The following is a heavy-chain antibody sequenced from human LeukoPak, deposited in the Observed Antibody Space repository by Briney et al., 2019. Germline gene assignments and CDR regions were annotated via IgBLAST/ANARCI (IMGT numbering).Heavy chain of an antibody. CDR3: ARDSGWFRFDY. CDR2: IKEDGSQK. V-gene: IGHV3-7*03. Sequence: GGSLRLSCAASGFTFSSYSMNWVRQAPGKGLEWVANIKEDGSQKYYVDSVKGRFTISRDNAKNSLFLQTNSLRVDDTAVYYCARDSGWFRFDYWGQGTLVTVSS. D-gene: IGHD6-19*01. CDR1: GFTFSSYS. J-gene: IGHJ4*02.